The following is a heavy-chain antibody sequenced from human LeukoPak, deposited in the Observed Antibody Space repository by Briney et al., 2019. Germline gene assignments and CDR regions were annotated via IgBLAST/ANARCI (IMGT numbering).Heavy chain of an antibody. CDR3: AREGIAARLVGGWFDP. D-gene: IGHD6-6*01. Sequence: PGGSPRLSCAASGFTFSSYSMNWFRQAPGKGLEWVSSISSSSSYIYYADSVKGRFTISRDNAKNSLYLQMNSLRAEDTAVYYCAREGIAARLVGGWFDPWGQGTLVTVSS. J-gene: IGHJ5*02. V-gene: IGHV3-21*01. CDR2: ISSSSSYI. CDR1: GFTFSSYS.